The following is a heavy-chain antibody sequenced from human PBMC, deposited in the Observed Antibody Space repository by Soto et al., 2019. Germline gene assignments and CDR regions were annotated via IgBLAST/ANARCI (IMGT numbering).Heavy chain of an antibody. Sequence: GASVKVSCKASGGTFSSYAISWVRQAPGQGLEWMGGIIPIFGTANYAQKFQGRVTITADESTSTAYMELSSLRSEDTAVYYCANYYDSSGYYPDAFDIWGQGTMVTVSS. D-gene: IGHD3-22*01. J-gene: IGHJ3*02. CDR2: IIPIFGTA. CDR1: GGTFSSYA. V-gene: IGHV1-69*13. CDR3: ANYYDSSGYYPDAFDI.